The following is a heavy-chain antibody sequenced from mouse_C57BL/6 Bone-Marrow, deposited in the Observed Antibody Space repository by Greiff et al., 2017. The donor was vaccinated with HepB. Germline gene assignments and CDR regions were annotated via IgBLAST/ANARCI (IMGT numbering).Heavy chain of an antibody. V-gene: IGHV5-12*01. CDR3: ARQGSSPAWFAY. J-gene: IGHJ3*01. CDR1: GFTFSDYY. CDR2: ISNGGGST. Sequence: EVKLVESGGGLVQPGGSLKLSCAASGFTFSDYYMYWVRQTPEKRLEWVAYISNGGGSTYYPDTVKGRFTISRDNAKNTLYLQMSRLKSEDTAMYYCARQGSSPAWFAYWGQGTLVTVSA. D-gene: IGHD1-1*01.